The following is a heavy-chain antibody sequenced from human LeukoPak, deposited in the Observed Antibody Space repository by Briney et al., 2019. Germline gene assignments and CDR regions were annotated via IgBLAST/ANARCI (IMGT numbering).Heavy chain of an antibody. CDR3: AKARYSGYAFDAFDM. J-gene: IGHJ3*02. D-gene: IGHD5-12*01. Sequence: GGSLRLSCAASGFTFSNSAMNWVRQAPGKGPEWVSVISGGGGSTFYADSVKGRFTISRDNSKNTLYLQMNSLRAEDTAVYYCAKARYSGYAFDAFDMWGQGAMVSVSS. CDR1: GFTFSNSA. V-gene: IGHV3-23*01. CDR2: ISGGGGST.